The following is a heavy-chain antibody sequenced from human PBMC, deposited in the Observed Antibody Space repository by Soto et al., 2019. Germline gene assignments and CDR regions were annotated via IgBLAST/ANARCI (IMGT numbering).Heavy chain of an antibody. CDR2: ISAHNGNT. Sequence: QVQLVQSGAEVKKPGASVKVSCKASGYTFTSYGISWVRQAPGQGLEWMGWISAHNGNTNYAQKLQGRVTMNTDTPTITACMDLRNLKSDDTAVYYGARARPPFDPWGEGTLVTV. V-gene: IGHV1-18*01. CDR1: GYTFTSYG. CDR3: ARARPPFDP. J-gene: IGHJ5*02.